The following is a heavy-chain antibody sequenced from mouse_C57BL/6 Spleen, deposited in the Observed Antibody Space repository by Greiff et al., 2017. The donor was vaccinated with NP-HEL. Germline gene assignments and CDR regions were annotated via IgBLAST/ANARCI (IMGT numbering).Heavy chain of an antibody. V-gene: IGHV5-17*01. D-gene: IGHD2-4*01. CDR2: ISSGSSTI. J-gene: IGHJ4*01. Sequence: EVKVVESGGGLVKPGGSLKLSCAASGFTFSDYGMHWVRQAPEKGLEWVAYISSGSSTIYYADTVKGRFTISRDNAKNTLFLQMTSLRSEDTAMYYCVHDYDGYAMDYWGQGTSVTVSS. CDR3: VHDYDGYAMDY. CDR1: GFTFSDYG.